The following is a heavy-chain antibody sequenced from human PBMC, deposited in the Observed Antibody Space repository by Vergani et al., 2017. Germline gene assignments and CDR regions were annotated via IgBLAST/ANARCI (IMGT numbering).Heavy chain of an antibody. CDR2: IYPGDSDT. D-gene: IGHD2-2*01. CDR3: AGHVYCSSTSGYFYGGKDALYI. CDR1: GYSFTIYW. J-gene: IGHJ3*02. V-gene: IGHV5-51*01. Sequence: EVQLVQSGAEVKKPGESLTISCKGSGYSFTIYWIGWLRQMPGKGLEWMGIIYPGDSDTRYSPSFQGQVTISADKSLSTAYLQWSSLKASDTAMYYCAGHVYCSSTSGYFYGGKDALYIWGQGTMVTVSS.